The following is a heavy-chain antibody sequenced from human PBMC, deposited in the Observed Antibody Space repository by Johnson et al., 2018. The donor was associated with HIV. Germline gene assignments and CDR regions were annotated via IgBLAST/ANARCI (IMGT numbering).Heavy chain of an antibody. J-gene: IGHJ3*02. V-gene: IGHV3-73*02. CDR1: GFTFSGSA. Sequence: VQLVESGGGLVQPGGSLKLSCAASGFTFSGSAMHWVRQASVKGLEWVGRIRSKANRYATAYAASVKARFPISRDDSKNTAYLQLNSLKTEYTAVYYCTRHGGYDPRGYVGAFDIWGQGTMVTVSS. D-gene: IGHD5-12*01. CDR3: TRHGGYDPRGYVGAFDI. CDR2: IRSKANRYAT.